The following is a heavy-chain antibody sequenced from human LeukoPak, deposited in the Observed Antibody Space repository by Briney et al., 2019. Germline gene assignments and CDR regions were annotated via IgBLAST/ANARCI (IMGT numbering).Heavy chain of an antibody. D-gene: IGHD3-10*01. CDR1: AYTFTSYD. CDR3: ARGRKGYGSGSNHY. J-gene: IGHJ4*02. V-gene: IGHV1-8*01. CDR2: MNPNSGNT. Sequence: ASVKVSCKASAYTFTSYDINWVRQATGQGLEWMGWMNPNSGNTGYAQKFQGRVTMTRNTSISTAYMELSSLRSEDTAVYYCARGRKGYGSGSNHYWGQGTLVTVSS.